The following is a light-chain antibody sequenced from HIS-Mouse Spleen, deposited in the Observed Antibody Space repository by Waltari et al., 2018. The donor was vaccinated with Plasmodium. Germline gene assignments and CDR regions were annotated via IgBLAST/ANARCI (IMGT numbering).Light chain of an antibody. V-gene: IGLV3-1*01. CDR2: QDS. CDR3: QAGDSSTVV. J-gene: IGLJ2*01. Sequence: SYELTQPPSVSVSPGQTASITCSGDKLGDKYACWYQQKTGQSPVLVSYQDSKRPSGIPRRFAGSDSGDTATLTIRGTQAMDEADYDCQAGDSSTVVFGGGTKLTVL. CDR1: KLGDKY.